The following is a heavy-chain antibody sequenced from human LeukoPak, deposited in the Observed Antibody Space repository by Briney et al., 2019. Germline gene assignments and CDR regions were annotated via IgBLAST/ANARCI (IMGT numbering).Heavy chain of an antibody. CDR2: ISSSGSTI. CDR1: GFTFSSYE. J-gene: IGHJ4*02. V-gene: IGHV3-48*03. D-gene: IGHD3-22*01. Sequence: PGGSLRLSCAASGFTFSSYEMNWARQAPGKGLEWVSYISSSGSTIYYADSVKGRFTISRDNAKNSLYLQMNSLRAEDTAVYYCARVAPYYDSSGYYFSHFDYWGQGTLVTVSS. CDR3: ARVAPYYDSSGYYFSHFDY.